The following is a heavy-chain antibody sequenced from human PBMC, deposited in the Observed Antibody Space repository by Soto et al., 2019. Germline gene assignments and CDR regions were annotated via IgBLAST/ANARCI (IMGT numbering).Heavy chain of an antibody. Sequence: PGGSLTLSCSASGFTFSSYDMHWVRQGPGKGLEWVSAIGTAGDTNYAGSVKGRFTISRENAKNSLYLQMNSLRAGDTAIYFCARAIGPNFFDYWGQGTLVTVSS. D-gene: IGHD3-22*01. J-gene: IGHJ4*02. V-gene: IGHV3-13*04. CDR3: ARAIGPNFFDY. CDR2: IGTAGDT. CDR1: GFTFSSYD.